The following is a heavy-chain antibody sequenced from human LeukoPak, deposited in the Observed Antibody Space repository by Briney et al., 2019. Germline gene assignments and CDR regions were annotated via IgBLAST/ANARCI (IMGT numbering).Heavy chain of an antibody. V-gene: IGHV4-30-4*01. D-gene: IGHD2-15*01. J-gene: IGHJ6*04. CDR2: IYYSGST. Sequence: PSQTLSLTCTVSGGSISSGDSYWRWIRQPPGKGLEWIGYIYYSGSTYYNPSLKSRVTISVDTSKNQFSLKLSSVTAADTAVYYCGRAKALLYYYYGMDVWGKGTTVTVSS. CDR3: GRAKALLYYYYGMDV. CDR1: GGSISSGDSY.